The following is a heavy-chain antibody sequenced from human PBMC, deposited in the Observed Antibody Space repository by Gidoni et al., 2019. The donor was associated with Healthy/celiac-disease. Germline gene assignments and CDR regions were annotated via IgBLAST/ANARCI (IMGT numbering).Heavy chain of an antibody. CDR3: ATKSGYSYGFDY. J-gene: IGHJ4*02. CDR1: GGSFSGYY. Sequence: QVQLQQWGAGLLKPSETLSLTCAVYGGSFSGYYWSWIRQPPGKGLEWIGEINHSGSTNYNPSLKSRVTISVDTSKNQFSLKLSSVTAADTAVYYCATKSGYSYGFDYWGQGTLVTVSS. CDR2: INHSGST. D-gene: IGHD5-18*01. V-gene: IGHV4-34*01.